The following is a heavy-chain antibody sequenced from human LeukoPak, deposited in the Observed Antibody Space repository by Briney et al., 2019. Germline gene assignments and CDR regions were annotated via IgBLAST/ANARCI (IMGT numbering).Heavy chain of an antibody. V-gene: IGHV3-30-3*01. Sequence: GGSLRLSCAASGFTFSSYAMHWVRRAPGKGLEWVAVISYDGSNKYYADSVKGRFTISRDNSKNTLYLQRNSLRAEDTAVYYCARDTDYYFDYWGQGTLVTVSS. J-gene: IGHJ4*02. CDR2: ISYDGSNK. D-gene: IGHD2-21*02. CDR3: ARDTDYYFDY. CDR1: GFTFSSYA.